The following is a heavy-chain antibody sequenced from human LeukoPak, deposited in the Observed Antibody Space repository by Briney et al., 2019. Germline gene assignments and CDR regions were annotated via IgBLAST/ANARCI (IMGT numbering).Heavy chain of an antibody. CDR3: AKDRGEWSSSWDFDY. Sequence: GGSLRLSCAASGFTFSSYAMSWVRQAPGKGLEWVSAISGSGGSTYYADSVKGRFTISRDNSKNTLYLQMNSLRAEDTAVYYCAKDRGEWSSSWDFDYWGQGTLVTVSS. J-gene: IGHJ4*02. CDR1: GFTFSSYA. D-gene: IGHD6-13*01. CDR2: ISGSGGST. V-gene: IGHV3-23*01.